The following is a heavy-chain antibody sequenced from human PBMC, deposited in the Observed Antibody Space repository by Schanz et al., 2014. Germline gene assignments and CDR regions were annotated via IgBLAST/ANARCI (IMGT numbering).Heavy chain of an antibody. D-gene: IGHD1-26*01. CDR1: GFTFSTFA. Sequence: EVQLVESGGDLVQPGGSLRLSCSASGFTFSTFAMHWVRQAPGKGLEWVSGISGSGASTYYADSMKGRFTVSRDNAENALYLQMNSLRAEDTGLYFCARGGSGSHYRLDYWGQGTLVTVSS. CDR3: ARGGSGSHYRLDY. J-gene: IGHJ4*02. V-gene: IGHV3-48*01. CDR2: ISGSGAST.